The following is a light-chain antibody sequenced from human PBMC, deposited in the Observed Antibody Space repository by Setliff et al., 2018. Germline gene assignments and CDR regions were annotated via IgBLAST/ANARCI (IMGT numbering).Light chain of an antibody. Sequence: QSALTQPRSVSGSPGQSVTISCTGTSSDVGGYNYVSWYQQYPGKAPKLMIYDVSKRPSGVPDRFSGSKSGNTASLTISGLQAEDEADYYCSSYRSSSTYVFGTGTKV. CDR2: DVS. J-gene: IGLJ1*01. V-gene: IGLV2-11*01. CDR3: SSYRSSSTYV. CDR1: SSDVGGYNY.